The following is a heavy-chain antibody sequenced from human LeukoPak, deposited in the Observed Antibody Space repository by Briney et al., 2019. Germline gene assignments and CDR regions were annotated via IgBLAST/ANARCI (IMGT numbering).Heavy chain of an antibody. CDR3: ARGGSYLSAFDI. CDR2: ITSDGSGA. D-gene: IGHD1-26*01. CDR1: GFTFINYW. Sequence: GGSLRLSCAASGFTFINYWMHWVRQAPGKGLVWVSRITSDGSGANYADSVKGRFTISRDNSKNTLYLQMNSLRAEDTAVYYCARGGSYLSAFDIWGQGTMVTVSS. J-gene: IGHJ3*02. V-gene: IGHV3-74*01.